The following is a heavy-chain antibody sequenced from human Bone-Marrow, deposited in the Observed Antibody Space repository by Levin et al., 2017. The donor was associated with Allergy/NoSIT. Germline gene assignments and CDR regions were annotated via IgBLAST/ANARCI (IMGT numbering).Heavy chain of an antibody. D-gene: IGHD1-14*01. CDR3: TKDRTNAWSIDY. J-gene: IGHJ4*02. V-gene: IGHV3-30*02. Sequence: GGSLRLSCATSGFTFSNCAMHWVRQAPGKGLEWVAFISDTGNDKWFADSVRGRFTISRDDSKNTVYLQMTSLRGEDTALYYCTKDRTNAWSIDYWGQGTLVTVSS. CDR1: GFTFSNCA. CDR2: ISDTGNDK.